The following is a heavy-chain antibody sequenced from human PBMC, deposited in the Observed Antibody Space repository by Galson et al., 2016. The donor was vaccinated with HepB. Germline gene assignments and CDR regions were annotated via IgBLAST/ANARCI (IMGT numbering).Heavy chain of an antibody. Sequence: SVKVSCKAPGYTFSRNGVSWVRQAPGQGLEWMGWIAGFNGYTNYAQKFQGRVTLTTDTSTTTAFMELRSLRSDDTAVYYCARDWDYHDTSPHFWGQGTLVTVSS. V-gene: IGHV1-18*04. CDR1: GYTFSRNG. CDR2: IAGFNGYT. CDR3: ARDWDYHDTSPHF. J-gene: IGHJ4*02. D-gene: IGHD3-22*01.